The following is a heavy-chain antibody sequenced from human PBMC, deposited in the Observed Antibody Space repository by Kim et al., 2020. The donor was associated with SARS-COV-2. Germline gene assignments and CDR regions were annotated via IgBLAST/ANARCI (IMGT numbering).Heavy chain of an antibody. CDR1: GFTFSSYA. J-gene: IGHJ6*04. CDR3: VKGVPYCSSTSCHSDYYYYGMDV. Sequence: GGSLRLSCSASGFTFSSYAMHWVRQAPGKGLEYVSAISSNGGSTYYADSVKGRFTISRDNSKNTLYLQMSSLRAEDTAVYYCVKGVPYCSSTSCHSDYYYYGMDVWGEGTTVTVSS. D-gene: IGHD2-2*01. V-gene: IGHV3-64D*06. CDR2: ISSNGGST.